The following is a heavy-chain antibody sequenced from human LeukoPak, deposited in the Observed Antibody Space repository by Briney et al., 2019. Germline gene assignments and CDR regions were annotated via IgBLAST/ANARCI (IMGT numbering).Heavy chain of an antibody. CDR1: GGSFSGYY. Sequence: KTSETLSLTCAVYGGSFSGYYWSWIRQPPGKGLEWIGEINHSGSTNYNPSLKSRVTISVDTSKNQFSLKLSSVTAADTAVYYCARRAGRSLLDYWGQGTLVTVSS. CDR3: ARRAGRSLLDY. V-gene: IGHV4-34*01. J-gene: IGHJ4*02. CDR2: INHSGST.